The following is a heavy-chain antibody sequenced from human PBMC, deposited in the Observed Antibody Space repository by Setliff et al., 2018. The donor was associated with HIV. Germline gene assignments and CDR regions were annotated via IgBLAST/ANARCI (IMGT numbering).Heavy chain of an antibody. CDR2: INTNTGNP. CDR1: GYTFISYG. Sequence: ASVKVSCKASGYTFISYGISWVRQAPGQGLEWMGWINTNTGNPTYAQGFTGRFVLSLDTSVSTAYLQITSLKAEDTAVYYCARGASSSAVYYYYYYMDVWGKGTTVTVSS. J-gene: IGHJ6*03. CDR3: ARGASSSAVYYYYYYMDV. V-gene: IGHV7-4-1*02. D-gene: IGHD6-6*01.